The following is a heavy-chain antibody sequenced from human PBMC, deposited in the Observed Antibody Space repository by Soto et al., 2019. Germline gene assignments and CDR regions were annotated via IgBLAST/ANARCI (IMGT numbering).Heavy chain of an antibody. V-gene: IGHV1-18*01. CDR3: GREGTITMVRGVSHWFDP. CDR1: GYTFTSYG. D-gene: IGHD3-10*01. J-gene: IGHJ5*02. CDR2: ISAYNGNT. Sequence: QVQLVQSGAEVKKPGASVKVSCKASGYTFTSYGISWVRQAPGQGLEWMGWISAYNGNTNYAQKLQGRVPMTPDTSTSTANMELRSLRSDDTAVYYCGREGTITMVRGVSHWFDPWGQGTLVTVSS.